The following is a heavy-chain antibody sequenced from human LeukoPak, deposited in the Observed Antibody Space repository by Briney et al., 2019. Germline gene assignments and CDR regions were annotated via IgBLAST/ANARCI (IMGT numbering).Heavy chain of an antibody. Sequence: GGSLRLSCAASGFTFSSYSMNWVRQAPGKGLEWVSSISSSSSYIYYADSVKGRFTISRDNAKNSLYLQMNSLRASDTAVYYCARELNGAFDPWGQGTLVTVSS. D-gene: IGHD1-1*01. CDR1: GFTFSSYS. V-gene: IGHV3-21*01. CDR2: ISSSSSYI. J-gene: IGHJ5*02. CDR3: ARELNGAFDP.